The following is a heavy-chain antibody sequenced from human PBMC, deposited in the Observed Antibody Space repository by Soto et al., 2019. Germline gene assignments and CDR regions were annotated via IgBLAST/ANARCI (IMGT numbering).Heavy chain of an antibody. CDR3: ANGEYFGEV. CDR1: GFTFSSYG. V-gene: IGHV3-30*18. Sequence: PVVSLRLSYVTSGFTFSSYGMQWVRQAPGKGLEWVALISYVGSNKYYTDSVKGRFTISRDNSKNTVYLQMNSLRNEDTAVYYCANGEYFGEVWGQGT. CDR2: ISYVGSNK. D-gene: IGHD3-10*01. J-gene: IGHJ4*02.